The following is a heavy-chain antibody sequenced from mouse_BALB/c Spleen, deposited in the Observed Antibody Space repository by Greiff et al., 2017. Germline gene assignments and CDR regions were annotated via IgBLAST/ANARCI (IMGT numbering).Heavy chain of an antibody. CDR1: GFTFTHYW. CDR3: ERVTTVVGARDY. CDR2: IYPGGGYT. V-gene: IGHV1-63*02. D-gene: IGHD1-1*01. J-gene: IGHJ4*01. Sequence: VQLHQSGAELVRPGTSVKISCKASGFTFTHYWLGWVKQRPGHGLEWIGDIYPGGGYTNYNEKFKGKATLTADTSSSTAYMQLSSLTSEDSAVYFCERVTTVVGARDYWGQGTSVTVSS.